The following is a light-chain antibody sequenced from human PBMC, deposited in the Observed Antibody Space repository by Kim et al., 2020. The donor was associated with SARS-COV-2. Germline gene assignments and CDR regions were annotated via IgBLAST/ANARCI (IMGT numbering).Light chain of an antibody. CDR3: QTWGTGIVV. J-gene: IGLJ2*01. CDR1: SGHRNDA. V-gene: IGLV4-69*01. CDR2: LNSDGSH. Sequence: SVKLTCTLSSGHRNDAIAWHQQQPEKGPRYLMKLNSDGSHSKGDGIPDRFSGSSSGAERYLTISSLQSEDEADYYCQTWGTGIVVFGGGTQLTVL.